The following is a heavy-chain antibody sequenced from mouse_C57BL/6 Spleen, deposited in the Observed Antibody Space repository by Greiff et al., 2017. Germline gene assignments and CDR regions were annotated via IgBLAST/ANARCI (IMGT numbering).Heavy chain of an antibody. J-gene: IGHJ2*01. Sequence: VQLQQSGAELVKPGASVKISCKASGYAFSSYWMNWVKQRPGKGLEWIGQIYPGDGDTNYNGKFKGKATLTADKSSSTAYMQLSSLTSEDSAVYFCARSEYYYGSNYFDYWGQCTTLTVSS. V-gene: IGHV1-80*01. D-gene: IGHD1-1*01. CDR3: ARSEYYYGSNYFDY. CDR1: GYAFSSYW. CDR2: IYPGDGDT.